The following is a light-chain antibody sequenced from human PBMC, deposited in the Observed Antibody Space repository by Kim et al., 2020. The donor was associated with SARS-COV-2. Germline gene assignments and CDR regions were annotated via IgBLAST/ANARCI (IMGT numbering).Light chain of an antibody. Sequence: PGQSVTLSCTGTSNDVGGYNYVSWYQKHPGKAPKLMIYDVSNRPSGVPDRFSGSKSGNTASLTISGLQPEDEADYYCCSYAGSYTVFGGGTQLTVL. CDR2: DVS. V-gene: IGLV2-11*03. J-gene: IGLJ2*01. CDR3: CSYAGSYTV. CDR1: SNDVGGYNY.